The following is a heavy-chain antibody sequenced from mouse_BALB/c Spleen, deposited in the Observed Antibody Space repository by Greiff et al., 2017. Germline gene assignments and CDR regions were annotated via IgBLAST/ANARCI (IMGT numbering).Heavy chain of an antibody. V-gene: IGHV1S41*01. D-gene: IGHD1-2*01. CDR2: IAPGSGST. J-gene: IGHJ2*01. Sequence: DLVKPGASVKLSCKASGYTFTSYWINWIKQRPGQGLEWIGRIAPGSGSTYYNEMFKGKATLTVDTSSSTAYIQLSSLSSEDSAVYFCARGYDDWGQGTTLTVSS. CDR1: GYTFTSYW. CDR3: ARGYDD.